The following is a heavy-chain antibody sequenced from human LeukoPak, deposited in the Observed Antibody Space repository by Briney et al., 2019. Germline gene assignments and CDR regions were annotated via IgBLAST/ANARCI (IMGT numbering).Heavy chain of an antibody. Sequence: SETLSLTCAVYGGSFSDYYWTWFRQPPGKGLEWIGEINHSGRTNYNTSLKSRVTISIDTSKNQFSLRLSSVTAADTAVYYCAREAVPPTGLYYYYGMDVWGQGTTVTVSS. V-gene: IGHV4-34*01. CDR2: INHSGRT. CDR1: GGSFSDYY. CDR3: AREAVPPTGLYYYYGMDV. J-gene: IGHJ6*02. D-gene: IGHD6-25*01.